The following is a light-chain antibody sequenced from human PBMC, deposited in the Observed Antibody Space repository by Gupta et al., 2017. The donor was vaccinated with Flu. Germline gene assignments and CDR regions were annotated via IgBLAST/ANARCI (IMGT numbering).Light chain of an antibody. V-gene: IGLV3-21*02. CDR2: DDT. J-gene: IGLJ3*02. CDR1: NIGTKS. Sequence: SYVLTQPPSVSVAPGQTARITCGGNNIGTKSVFWYQQKPGQAPLLVVYDDTERPSGIPERFSGSNSGNTATLTISRVEAGDEADYYCQVWDIDSDHWVFGGGTKLTAL. CDR3: QVWDIDSDHWV.